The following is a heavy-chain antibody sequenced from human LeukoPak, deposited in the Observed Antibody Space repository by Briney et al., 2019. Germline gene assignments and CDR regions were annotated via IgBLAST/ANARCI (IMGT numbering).Heavy chain of an antibody. V-gene: IGHV3-21*01. CDR1: GFTFSTYA. CDR3: AREGSIVPHQDLDY. J-gene: IGHJ4*02. CDR2: ISDGGTDT. D-gene: IGHD2-8*01. Sequence: PGGSLRLSCAASGFTFSTYAMSWVRQAPGKGLDWVSTISDGGTDTHYADSVKGRFTISRDNAKNSLYLQMNSLRAEDTAVYYCAREGSIVPHQDLDYWGQGTLVTVSS.